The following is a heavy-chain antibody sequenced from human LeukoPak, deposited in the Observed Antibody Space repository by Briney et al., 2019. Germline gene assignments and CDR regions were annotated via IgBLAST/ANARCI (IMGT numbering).Heavy chain of an antibody. CDR3: ARGRLRATYDY. Sequence: SETLSLTCAVYGGSFSGYYWSWIRQPPGVGLEWIGEINHSGSTNYNPSLKSRVTISVDTSKNQFSLKLSSVTAADTAVYYCARGRLRATYDYWGQGTLVTVSS. D-gene: IGHD3-10*01. CDR1: GGSFSGYY. CDR2: INHSGST. J-gene: IGHJ4*02. V-gene: IGHV4-34*01.